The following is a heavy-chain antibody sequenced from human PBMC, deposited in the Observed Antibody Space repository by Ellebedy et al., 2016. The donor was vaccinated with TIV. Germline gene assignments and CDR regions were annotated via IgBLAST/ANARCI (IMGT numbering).Heavy chain of an antibody. CDR1: GFTFSSDA. CDR3: VKFRQQLDDY. V-gene: IGHV3-23*01. J-gene: IGHJ4*02. D-gene: IGHD1-1*01. CDR2: TSASGDST. Sequence: GESLKISCAASGFTFSSDAMPWVRLAPGKGLEWVSSTSASGDSTYYADSVKGRFTSSRDNSKNALYLQMNSLRVEDTAVYYCVKFRQQLDDYWGQGTLVTVSS.